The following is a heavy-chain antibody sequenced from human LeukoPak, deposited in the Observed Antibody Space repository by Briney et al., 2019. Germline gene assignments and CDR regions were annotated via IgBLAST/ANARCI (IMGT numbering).Heavy chain of an antibody. D-gene: IGHD3-22*01. V-gene: IGHV4-39*07. CDR1: GGSISTSSYY. CDR3: ARDLSSDYSYYGMDV. J-gene: IGHJ6*02. CDR2: IFYSGST. Sequence: SETLSLICTVSGGSISTSSYYWGWIRQPPGKGLEWIGTIFYSGSTYYNPSLKSRVTISVDTSKNQFSLKLSSVTAADTAVYYCARDLSSDYSYYGMDVWGQGTTVTVSS.